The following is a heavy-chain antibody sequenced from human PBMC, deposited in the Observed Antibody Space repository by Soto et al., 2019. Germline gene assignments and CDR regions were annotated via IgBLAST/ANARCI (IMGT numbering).Heavy chain of an antibody. D-gene: IGHD5-12*01. V-gene: IGHV1-18*04. CDR2: ISAYNGNT. CDR3: ARDRRDGYNVKSRYYYGMNV. J-gene: IGHJ6*02. Sequence: ASVKVSCKASGYTFTSYGISWVRQAPGQGLEWMGWISAYNGNTNYAQKLQGRVTMTTDTSTSTAYMELRSLRSDDTAVYYCARDRRDGYNVKSRYYYGMNVWGQGTTVTVSS. CDR1: GYTFTSYG.